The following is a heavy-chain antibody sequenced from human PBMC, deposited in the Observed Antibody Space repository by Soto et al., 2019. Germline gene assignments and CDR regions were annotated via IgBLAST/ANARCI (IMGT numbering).Heavy chain of an antibody. CDR2: VSFNERNK. D-gene: IGHD2-21*02. Sequence: QVQLVESGGGVVQPGGSLRLSCAASGFSFNTYGMHWVRQAPGKGLEWVALVSFNERNKYYADSVKGRFTISRDNSKNTLYLQMNSLRAEDTAVYYCAKDGAWYCDFWGQGTLVTVPS. CDR3: AKDGAWYCDF. V-gene: IGHV3-30*18. CDR1: GFSFNTYG. J-gene: IGHJ4*02.